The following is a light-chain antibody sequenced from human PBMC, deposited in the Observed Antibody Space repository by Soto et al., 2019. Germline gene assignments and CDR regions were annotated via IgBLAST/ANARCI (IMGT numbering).Light chain of an antibody. CDR2: GAS. V-gene: IGKV1-33*01. Sequence: DIQMTQSPSSLSASIGDRVTITCQASQDIKKYLSWYQQTPGRAPELLIYGASNSETGVPSRFRGCGYVTDFNFTISGLQPEDVATDYGQHYDNLPPFSFGPGTKVAIK. CDR1: QDIKKY. CDR3: QHYDNLPPFS. J-gene: IGKJ3*01.